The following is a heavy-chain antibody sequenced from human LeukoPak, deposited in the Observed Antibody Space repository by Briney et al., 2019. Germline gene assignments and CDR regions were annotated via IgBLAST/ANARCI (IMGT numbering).Heavy chain of an antibody. V-gene: IGHV3-30*02. D-gene: IGHD3-10*01. CDR3: ASPPLWFGGKIDAFDI. J-gene: IGHJ3*02. CDR1: GFTFSNYG. Sequence: GGSLRLSCAASGFTFSNYGMHWVRQAPGKGLEWVTFIRSDESNKYYADSVKGRFTISRDDSKGTLYLQMNSLRAEDTAVYYCASPPLWFGGKIDAFDIWGQGTMVTVSS. CDR2: IRSDESNK.